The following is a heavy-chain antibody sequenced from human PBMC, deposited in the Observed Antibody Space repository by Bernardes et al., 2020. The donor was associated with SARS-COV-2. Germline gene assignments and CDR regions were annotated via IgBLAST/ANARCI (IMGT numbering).Heavy chain of an antibody. D-gene: IGHD2-8*02. CDR1: GGSLSGYY. J-gene: IGHJ6*02. CDR3: TRDPGKILATNYSYHYGMDV. V-gene: IGHV3-11*01. Sequence: LSLTCAVYGGSLSGYYWNWIRQPPGKGLEWVAYISSLSGVIYYADSVKGRFTISRDNAKNSLYLEMNSVRGEDTAVYYCTRDPGKILATNYSYHYGMDVWGQGTTVTVSS. CDR2: ISSLSGVI.